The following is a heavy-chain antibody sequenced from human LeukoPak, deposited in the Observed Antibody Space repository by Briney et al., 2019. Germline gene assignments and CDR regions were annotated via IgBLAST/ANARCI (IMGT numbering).Heavy chain of an antibody. CDR1: GGSASSGSYY. Sequence: SETLSLTCTVSGGSASSGSYYWSWIRQPPGKGLEWIGYIYYSGSTNYNPSLKSRVTMSLDTSKNQFSLKVSSVTAADTAVYYCATSGYSSGWYTHFDYWGQGTLVTVSS. V-gene: IGHV4-61*01. D-gene: IGHD6-19*01. CDR3: ATSGYSSGWYTHFDY. J-gene: IGHJ4*02. CDR2: IYYSGST.